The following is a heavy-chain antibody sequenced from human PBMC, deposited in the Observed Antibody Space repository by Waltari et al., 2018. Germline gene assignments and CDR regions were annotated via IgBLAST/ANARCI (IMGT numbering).Heavy chain of an antibody. CDR3: ARVGYYYDSSGYYYPFGAFDI. V-gene: IGHV3-48*03. J-gene: IGHJ3*02. D-gene: IGHD3-22*01. Sequence: EVQLVESGGGLVQPGGSLRLSCAASGFTFSSYEMNWVRQAPGKGLEWVSYISSSGSTIYYADPVKGRFTISRDNATNSLYLQMNSLRAEDTAVYYCARVGYYYDSSGYYYPFGAFDIWGQGTMVTVSS. CDR2: ISSSGSTI. CDR1: GFTFSSYE.